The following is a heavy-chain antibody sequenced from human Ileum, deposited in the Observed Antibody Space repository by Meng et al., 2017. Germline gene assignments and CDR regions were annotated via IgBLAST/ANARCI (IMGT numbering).Heavy chain of an antibody. CDR3: ARRAHYGDPPR. J-gene: IGHJ4*02. CDR2: IYYGGST. D-gene: IGHD4-17*01. Sequence: LRQQEPGAGLVKPSETLVITCSDSSGSFTNNNYYWVGIRRPPGKGLEWIGSIYYGGSTYYNPSLKSRVTISVDTSTNQFSLKLISVTAADTAVYYCARRAHYGDPPRWGQGTLVTVSS. CDR1: SGSFTNNNYY. V-gene: IGHV4-39*01.